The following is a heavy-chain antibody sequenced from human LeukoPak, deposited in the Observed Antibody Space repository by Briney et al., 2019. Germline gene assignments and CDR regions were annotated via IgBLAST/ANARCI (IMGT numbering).Heavy chain of an antibody. Sequence: SETLSLTFTFSGGSISRHYWSWIRQPPGKGLEGIGYIYYRWSTNYNLSLKSRVTVSVDTSKNQFSIKLSSVTAADTAVYYCARRTSRLYYYYMDVWGKGTTVTVSS. CDR2: IYYRWST. CDR3: ARRTSRLYYYYMDV. CDR1: GGSISRHY. J-gene: IGHJ6*03. D-gene: IGHD3-16*01. V-gene: IGHV4-59*11.